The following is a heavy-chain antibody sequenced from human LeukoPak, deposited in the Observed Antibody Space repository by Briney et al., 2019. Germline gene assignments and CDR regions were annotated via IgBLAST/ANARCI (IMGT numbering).Heavy chain of an antibody. Sequence: GGSLRLSCAASGFTFSNYPMHWVRQAPGKGLEWVAVVSDDGNNIYYADSVKGRFTISRDNSKNTLYLQMNSLRGEDTAVYYCAKDGDTMSGTYYYDMDVWGKGTTVTIS. CDR3: AKDGDTMSGTYYYDMDV. CDR2: VSDDGNNI. V-gene: IGHV3-30*04. CDR1: GFTFSNYP. D-gene: IGHD1-26*01. J-gene: IGHJ6*03.